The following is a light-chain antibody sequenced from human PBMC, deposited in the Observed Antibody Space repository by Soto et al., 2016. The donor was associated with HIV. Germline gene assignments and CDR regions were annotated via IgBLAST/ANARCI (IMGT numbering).Light chain of an antibody. J-gene: IGLJ1*01. CDR1: NIGSKN. CDR3: QVWDSTSDHYV. Sequence: SYVLTQPPSVSVAPGKTARITCGGNNIGSKNVHWYQQKPGQAPVVVVYDNGDRPSGIPERFSGSNSGNTATLTISRVEAGDEADYYCQVWDSTSDHYVFAAWDQGHRP. CDR2: DNG. V-gene: IGLV3-21*01.